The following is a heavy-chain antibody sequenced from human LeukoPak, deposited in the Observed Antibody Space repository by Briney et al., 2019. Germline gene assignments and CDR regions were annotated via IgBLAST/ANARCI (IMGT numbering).Heavy chain of an antibody. CDR2: IYHSGST. V-gene: IGHV4-30-2*01. J-gene: IGHJ4*02. CDR3: ARQSSHYYGSGTFRHFDY. CDR1: GGSISSGGYS. Sequence: SQTLSLTCAVSGGSISSGGYSWSWIRQPPGKGLEWIGYIYHSGSTYYNPSLKSRVTISVDRSKNQFSLKLSSVTAADTAIYYCARQSSHYYGSGTFRHFDYWGQGTLVSVSS. D-gene: IGHD3-10*01.